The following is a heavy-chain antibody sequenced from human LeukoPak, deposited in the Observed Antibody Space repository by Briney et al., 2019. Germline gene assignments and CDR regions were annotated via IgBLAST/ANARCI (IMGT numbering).Heavy chain of an antibody. J-gene: IGHJ4*02. CDR2: INPNSGGT. CDR3: ARVSWSGLRLGELSPPFDY. Sequence: ASVKVSCKASGYTFTGYYMHWVRQAPGQGLEWMGWINPNSGGTNYAQKFQGRVTMTRDTSISTAYMELSSLRSEDTAVYYCARVSWSGLRLGELSPPFDYWGQGTLVTVSS. V-gene: IGHV1-2*02. D-gene: IGHD3-16*02. CDR1: GYTFTGYY.